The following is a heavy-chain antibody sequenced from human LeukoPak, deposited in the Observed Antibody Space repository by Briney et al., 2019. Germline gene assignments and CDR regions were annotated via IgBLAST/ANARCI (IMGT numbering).Heavy chain of an antibody. CDR1: GCRFTSYW. CDR3: ARLRVAGTVDAFDI. Sequence: GESLEISFQGSGCRFTSYWIGWVRPMPGKGLEWMGIIYPGDSDTRYSPSFQGQVTISADKSISTGSLQWSSLKASDTAMYYCARLRVAGTVDAFDIWGLGTMVTVSS. J-gene: IGHJ3*02. CDR2: IYPGDSDT. V-gene: IGHV5-51*01. D-gene: IGHD1-14*01.